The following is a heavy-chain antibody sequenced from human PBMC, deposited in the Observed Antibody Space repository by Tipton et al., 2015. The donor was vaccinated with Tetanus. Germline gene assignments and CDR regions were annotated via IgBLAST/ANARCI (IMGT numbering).Heavy chain of an antibody. Sequence: LRLSCTVSGGSISGPSYYWGWIRQPPGKGLEWIGSVYYSGTTYYNPSLRNRLTVSRDTSKSQFSLRLTSVTAADTAVYYCARSKLLWFGESLSGFDSWGQGTLVTVSA. J-gene: IGHJ4*02. CDR1: GGSISGPSYY. D-gene: IGHD3-10*01. CDR3: ARSKLLWFGESLSGFDS. CDR2: VYYSGTT. V-gene: IGHV4-39*07.